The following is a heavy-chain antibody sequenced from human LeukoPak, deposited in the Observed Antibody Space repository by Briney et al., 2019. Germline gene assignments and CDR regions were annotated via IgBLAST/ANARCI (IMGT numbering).Heavy chain of an antibody. V-gene: IGHV3-23*01. J-gene: IGHJ4*02. CDR2: ISGSGDRT. CDR3: TTVGNYHGSGSFDN. D-gene: IGHD3-10*01. CDR1: GFTFTTYA. Sequence: GGSLRLSCAASGFTFTTYAMSWVRQAPGKGLEWVSTISGSGDRTYYADSVKGRFTISRDNSKNTLYLQMNSLKTEDTAVYYCTTVGNYHGSGSFDNWGQGALVTVSS.